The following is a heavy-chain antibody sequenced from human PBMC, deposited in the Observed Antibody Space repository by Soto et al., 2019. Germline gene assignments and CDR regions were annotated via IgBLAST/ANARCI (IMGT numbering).Heavy chain of an antibody. V-gene: IGHV3-9*01. CDR1: GFTFDDYA. CDR2: ISWNSGSI. CDR3: AKDMSSGYPPNFDH. D-gene: IGHD3-22*01. Sequence: GGSLRLSCAASGFTFDDYAMHWVRQAPGKGLEWVSGISWNSGSIGYADSVKGRFTISRDNAKNSLYLQMNSLRAEDTALYYCAKDMSSGYPPNFDHWGQGTLVTVSS. J-gene: IGHJ4*02.